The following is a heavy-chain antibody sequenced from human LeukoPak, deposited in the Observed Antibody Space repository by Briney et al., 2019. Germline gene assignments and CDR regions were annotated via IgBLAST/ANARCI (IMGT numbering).Heavy chain of an antibody. D-gene: IGHD2-15*01. J-gene: IGHJ4*02. CDR1: AFTFSSYD. CDR2: IRSSGGST. Sequence: GGSLRLSCAASAFTFSSYDMTWARQAPGKGLEWVSAIRSSGGSTDYADSVKGRFTIPRDNSKNILYLQMNSLRAEDTAVYYCASKIGYCSSVSCYLDYWGQGTLVTVSS. CDR3: ASKIGYCSSVSCYLDY. V-gene: IGHV3-23*01.